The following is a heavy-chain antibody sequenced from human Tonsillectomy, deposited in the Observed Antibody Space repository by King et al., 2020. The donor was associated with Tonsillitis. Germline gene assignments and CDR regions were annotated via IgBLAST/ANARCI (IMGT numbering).Heavy chain of an antibody. CDR2: IKQDGSEK. J-gene: IGHJ4*02. V-gene: IGHV3-7*03. CDR1: GFTFITYW. D-gene: IGHD6-19*01. CDR3: ALAVAGTPFDY. Sequence: VQLVESGGGLVQPGGSLRLSCAAPGFTFITYWMSWFRQAPGKGLEWVANIKQDGSEKYYVDSVKGRFTISRDNAKNSLYLQMNSLRAEDTAVYYCALAVAGTPFDYWGQGTLVTVSS.